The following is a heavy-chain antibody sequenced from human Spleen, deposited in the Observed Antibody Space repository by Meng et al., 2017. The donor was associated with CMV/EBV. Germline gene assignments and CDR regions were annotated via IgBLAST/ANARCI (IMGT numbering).Heavy chain of an antibody. CDR3: ARGRKESGWYYFDS. CDR1: GFTVSSNY. D-gene: IGHD6-19*01. CDR2: IYSGGST. Sequence: GGSLRLSCAASGFTVSSNYMSWVRQAPGKGLEWVSVIYSGGSTYYADSVKGRFTISRDNSKNTLYFQLNSLRAEYTAVYYCARGRKESGWYYFDSWGQGILVTVSS. J-gene: IGHJ4*02. V-gene: IGHV3-53*01.